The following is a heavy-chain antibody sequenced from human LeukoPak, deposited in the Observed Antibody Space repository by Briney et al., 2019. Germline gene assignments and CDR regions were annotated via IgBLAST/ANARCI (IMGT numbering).Heavy chain of an antibody. Sequence: GASVKVSCKASGGTFSSYAISWVRQAPGQGLEWMGGIIPIFGTANYAQKFQGRVTITADESTSTAYMELSSLRSEDTAVYYCASGRWRERSGYYHYFDYWGQGTLVTVSS. J-gene: IGHJ4*02. CDR3: ASGRWRERSGYYHYFDY. CDR2: IIPIFGTA. V-gene: IGHV1-69*13. D-gene: IGHD3-3*01. CDR1: GGTFSSYA.